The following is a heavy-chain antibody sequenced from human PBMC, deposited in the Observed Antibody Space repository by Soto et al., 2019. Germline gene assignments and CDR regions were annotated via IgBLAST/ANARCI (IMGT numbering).Heavy chain of an antibody. D-gene: IGHD3-22*01. CDR1: RVSVVGSF. CDR3: ERLPGAFYYDNSEYDFHYY. Sequence: GGCLRLSCAASRVSVVGSFVNWLRQSTQKGLEWIPVIYPDDNTYYAESGRGRLSLSKDNSRNTVSLQMNNLRAEATAALYCERLPGAFYYDNSEYDFHYYRVQGTIVTVPS. J-gene: IGHJ4*02. CDR2: IYPDDNT. V-gene: IGHV3-53*01.